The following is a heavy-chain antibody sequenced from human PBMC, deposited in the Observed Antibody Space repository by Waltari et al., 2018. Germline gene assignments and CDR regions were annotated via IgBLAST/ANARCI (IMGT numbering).Heavy chain of an antibody. CDR2: IYSGGST. CDR3: ARGPGRESREAFDY. Sequence: QVQLQESGPGLVKPSETLSLTCTVSGGSISGSYWSWIRQPAGKGLEWIGRIYSGGSTDYNPSLKSRPTMSVDTSENQFSLKLSSVTAADTAVYYCARGPGRESREAFDYWGQGTLVTVSS. V-gene: IGHV4-4*07. J-gene: IGHJ4*02. CDR1: GGSISGSY. D-gene: IGHD3-10*01.